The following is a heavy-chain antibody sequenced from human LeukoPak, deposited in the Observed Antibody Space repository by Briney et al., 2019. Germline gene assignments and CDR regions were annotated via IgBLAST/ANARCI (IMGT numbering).Heavy chain of an antibody. J-gene: IGHJ4*02. CDR1: GYTFTSYG. CDR3: ARDYYGSGSSFDY. CDR2: ISAYNGNT. Sequence: AAVKVSCKASGYTFTSYGISWVRQAPGQGLEWMGWISAYNGNTNYAQKLQGRVTMTTNTSTSTAYMELRSLRSDDSSVYYCARDYYGSGSSFDYWGQGTLVTVSS. D-gene: IGHD3-10*01. V-gene: IGHV1-18*04.